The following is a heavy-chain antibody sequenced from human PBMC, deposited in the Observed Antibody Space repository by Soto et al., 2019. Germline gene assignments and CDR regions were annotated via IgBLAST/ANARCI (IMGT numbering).Heavy chain of an antibody. Sequence: EMQLVESGGGLVQPGQSLRLSCAASGFVFSNYWMHWVRQTPGKGLVWVSRINGDGSSTSYADSVRGRFTISRDNAKNALYLQMDSLRTEDTALYYCERFRVDGDAVPWCQGTLVTVFS. CDR1: GFVFSNYW. J-gene: IGHJ5*02. CDR3: ERFRVDGDAVP. CDR2: INGDGSST. D-gene: IGHD4-17*01. V-gene: IGHV3-74*01.